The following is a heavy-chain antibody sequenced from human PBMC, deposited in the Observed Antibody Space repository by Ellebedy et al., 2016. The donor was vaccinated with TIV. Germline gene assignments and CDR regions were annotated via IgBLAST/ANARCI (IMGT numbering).Heavy chain of an antibody. CDR1: GFTFSSYA. D-gene: IGHD6-19*01. V-gene: IGHV3-23*01. Sequence: GGSLRLSXAASGFTFSSYAMSWVRQAPGKGLEWVSAISGSGGSTYYADSVKGRFTISRDNSKNTLYLQMNSLRAEDTAVYYCAKDSSSGWYQMNYYYYYGMDVWGQGTTVTVSS. CDR3: AKDSSSGWYQMNYYYYYGMDV. J-gene: IGHJ6*02. CDR2: ISGSGGST.